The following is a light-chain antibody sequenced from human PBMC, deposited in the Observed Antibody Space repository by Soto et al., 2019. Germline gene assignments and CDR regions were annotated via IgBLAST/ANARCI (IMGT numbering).Light chain of an antibody. Sequence: QSVLTQPPSVSAAPGQTVTISCSGSSPNIGNNYVSWYQQLPGTAPKILIYDNNKRPSGIPDRFSGSKSGTSATLGITGLQTGDEADYYCGTWDSSLSAGVFGGGTKLTVL. CDR1: SPNIGNNY. CDR3: GTWDSSLSAGV. J-gene: IGLJ2*01. V-gene: IGLV1-51*01. CDR2: DNN.